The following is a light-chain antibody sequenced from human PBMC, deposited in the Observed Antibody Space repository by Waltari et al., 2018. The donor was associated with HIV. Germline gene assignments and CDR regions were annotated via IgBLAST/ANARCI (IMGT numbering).Light chain of an antibody. V-gene: IGLV1-44*01. CDR3: ATLDDSLNGPV. J-gene: IGLJ2*01. Sequence: QSVLTQPPSVSGTPGQRVTISCSGGSSNLGANTVILYQQFPGTAPKLLTYSNNQRPSGVPDRFSGSKSGTSASLAISGLQSEDEADYYCATLDDSLNGPVFGGGTKVTVL. CDR1: SSNLGANT. CDR2: SNN.